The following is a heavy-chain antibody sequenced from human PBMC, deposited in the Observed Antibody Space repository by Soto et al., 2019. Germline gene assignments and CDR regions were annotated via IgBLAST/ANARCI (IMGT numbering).Heavy chain of an antibody. CDR3: ARDNIVSKGYGMDV. Sequence: QVQLQESGPGLVKPSETLSLTCTVSGASISNAYWSWIRQAAGQRLEWIGRIHSSGTFNYNPSLKSRVSISRDTPKNQISLKLSSVTAADTAVYYCARDNIVSKGYGMDVWCQATTVTVSS. V-gene: IGHV4-4*07. CDR1: GASISNAY. J-gene: IGHJ6*02. D-gene: IGHD5-12*01. CDR2: IHSSGTF.